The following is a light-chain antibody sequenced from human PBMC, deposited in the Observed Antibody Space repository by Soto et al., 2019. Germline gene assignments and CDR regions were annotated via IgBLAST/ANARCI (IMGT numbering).Light chain of an antibody. CDR2: DAS. Sequence: DIQMTQSPSTLSAYVGDRVIITCRASQSISGWLAWYQQRPGKAPKLLIYDASRLESGVPSRLSGSESGTEFPLAISSFLFVYSVPYYRKTYNISYTSGLGTKFDI. V-gene: IGKV1-5*01. J-gene: IGKJ2*01. CDR1: QSISGW. CDR3: KTYNISYT.